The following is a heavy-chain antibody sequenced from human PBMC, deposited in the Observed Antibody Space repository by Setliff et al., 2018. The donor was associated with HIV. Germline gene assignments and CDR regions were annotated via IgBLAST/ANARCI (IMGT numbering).Heavy chain of an antibody. CDR2: INWNSGDS. CDR3: TTEPDTSMADLIPDY. D-gene: IGHD5-18*01. V-gene: IGHV3-9*01. J-gene: IGHJ4*02. Sequence: PGGSLRLSCAASGFAFGDFAMHWVRQAPGKGLEWVSGINWNSGDSGYADSVKGRFIISRDDSRNTLYLQMNSLKTEDTAVYYCTTEPDTSMADLIPDYWGQGTLVTVSS. CDR1: GFAFGDFA.